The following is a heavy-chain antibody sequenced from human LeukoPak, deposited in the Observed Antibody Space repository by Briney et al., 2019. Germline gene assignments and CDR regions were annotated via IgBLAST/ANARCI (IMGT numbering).Heavy chain of an antibody. Sequence: SETLSLTCTVSGGSISSSSYYWGWIRQPPGKGLEWIGSIYYSGSTYYNPSLKSRVTISVDTSKSQFSLKLSSVTAADTAVYYCARLLTLPSQYYDSSGYPDYWGQGTLVTVSS. CDR3: ARLLTLPSQYYDSSGYPDY. D-gene: IGHD3-22*01. V-gene: IGHV4-39*01. J-gene: IGHJ4*02. CDR2: IYYSGST. CDR1: GGSISSSSYY.